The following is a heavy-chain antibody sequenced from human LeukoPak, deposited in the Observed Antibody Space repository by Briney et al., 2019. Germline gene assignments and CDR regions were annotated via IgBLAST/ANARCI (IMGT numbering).Heavy chain of an antibody. J-gene: IGHJ6*03. CDR2: IYYSGTT. CDR1: GGSISSYY. CDR3: ARPGHSYYYMDV. V-gene: IGHV4-39*02. D-gene: IGHD1-1*01. Sequence: SETLSLTCTVSGGSISSYYWGWIRQPPGKGLEWTGTIYYSGTTYYNPSLKSRVTISADTSKNHFSLKLSSVTAADTAVYYCARPGHSYYYMDVWGKGTTVTVSS.